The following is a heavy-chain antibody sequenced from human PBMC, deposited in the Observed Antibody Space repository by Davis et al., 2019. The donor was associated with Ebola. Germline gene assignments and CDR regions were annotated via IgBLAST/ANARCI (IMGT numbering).Heavy chain of an antibody. CDR3: ARVGRYFDWFSSYGMDV. Sequence: GESLKISCAASGFIFSDYYMSWIRQAPGKGLEWVSHISSSGSTIYYGDSVKGRFTISRDNAKKSLYLQMNSLRAGDTAVYYCARVGRYFDWFSSYGMDVWGKGTTVTVSS. J-gene: IGHJ6*04. D-gene: IGHD3-9*01. CDR2: ISSSGSTI. CDR1: GFIFSDYY. V-gene: IGHV3-11*01.